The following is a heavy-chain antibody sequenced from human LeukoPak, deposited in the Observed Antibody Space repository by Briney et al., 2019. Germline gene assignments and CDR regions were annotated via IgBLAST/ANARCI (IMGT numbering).Heavy chain of an antibody. CDR2: ISANGGST. V-gene: IGHV3-64*01. CDR3: ARVSRSIASYGTDV. CDR1: GFTFSNYA. J-gene: IGHJ6*02. Sequence: GMSLRLSCAASGFTFSNYAMHWVRQAPGKGLEYVSAISANGGSTYYAKSMKGRFTISRDNSKNTLYLQMGSLRAEDMAVYYCARVSRSIASYGTDVWGQGTTVTVSS.